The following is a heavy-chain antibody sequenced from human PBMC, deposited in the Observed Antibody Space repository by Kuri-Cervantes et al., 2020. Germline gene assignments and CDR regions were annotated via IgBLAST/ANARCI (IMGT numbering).Heavy chain of an antibody. D-gene: IGHD3-22*01. V-gene: IGHV3-9*01. CDR1: GFTFDDYA. CDR2: ISWNSGSI. CDR3: ASPYYYDSSGYWNSLDY. J-gene: IGHJ4*02. Sequence: SLKISCAASGFTFDDYAMHWVRQAPGKGLEWVSGISWNSGSIGYADSVKGRFTISRDNAKNSLYLQMNSLRSEDTAVYYCASPYYYDSSGYWNSLDYWGQGTLVTVSS.